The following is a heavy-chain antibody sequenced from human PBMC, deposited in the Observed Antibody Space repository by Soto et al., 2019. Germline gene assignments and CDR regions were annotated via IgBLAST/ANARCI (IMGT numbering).Heavy chain of an antibody. Sequence: QVQLVESGGGVVQPGRSLRLSCAASGFTFTPYGMHWVRQVPGQGPEWVAVISYDGTIKHYADSVKGRFTISRDNSNNALYQEMHSLRTEDTALSYCAKDRAWQAGRYFYGMDVWGQGTTVTVSS. CDR1: GFTFTPYG. CDR2: ISYDGTIK. V-gene: IGHV3-30*18. CDR3: AKDRAWQAGRYFYGMDV. D-gene: IGHD3-10*01. J-gene: IGHJ6*02.